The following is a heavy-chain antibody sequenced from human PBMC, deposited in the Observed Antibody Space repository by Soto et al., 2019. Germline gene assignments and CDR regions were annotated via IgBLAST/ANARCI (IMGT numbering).Heavy chain of an antibody. D-gene: IGHD2-8*02. CDR2: FRSSPITI. CDR1: GVTFSSYS. V-gene: IGHV3-48*01. J-gene: IGHJ4*02. Sequence: GGSLRLSCAAAGVTFSSYSMNCVRQAAGKGLEWISYFRSSPITISYADSVVGRFTISRDDAKNSLYLQLNNLRAEDSAIYYCARDTGFAFDYWGLGTLVTVSS. CDR3: ARDTGFAFDY.